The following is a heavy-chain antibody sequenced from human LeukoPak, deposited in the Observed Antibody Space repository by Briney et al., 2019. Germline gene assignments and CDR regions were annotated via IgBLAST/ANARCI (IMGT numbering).Heavy chain of an antibody. CDR1: GFTFSSYG. CDR2: IWYDGSNK. J-gene: IGHJ4*02. V-gene: IGHV3-33*01. CDR3: ARGSYTSSWYGVFDY. Sequence: RSLRLSCAASGFTFSSYGMHWVRQAPGKGLEWVAVIWYDGSNKYYADSVKGRFTISRDNSKNTLYLQMNSLRGEDTAVYYCARGSYTSSWYGVFDYWGQGTLVTVSS. D-gene: IGHD6-13*01.